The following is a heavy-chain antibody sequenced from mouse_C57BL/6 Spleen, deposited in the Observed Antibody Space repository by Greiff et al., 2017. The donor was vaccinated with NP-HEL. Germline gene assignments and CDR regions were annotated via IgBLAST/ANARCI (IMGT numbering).Heavy chain of an antibody. Sequence: QVQLQQPGAELVRPGSSVRLSCKASGYTFTSYGRHGVKQSPIQALEWIGNIDPSVSKTPYNQKFKDKATLTVDKSSSTAYMQLSSLTSEDSAVYYCARSTMKYYAMDYWGQGTSVTVSS. D-gene: IGHD2-4*01. CDR2: IDPSVSKT. V-gene: IGHV1-52*01. CDR1: GYTFTSYG. J-gene: IGHJ4*01. CDR3: ARSTMKYYAMDY.